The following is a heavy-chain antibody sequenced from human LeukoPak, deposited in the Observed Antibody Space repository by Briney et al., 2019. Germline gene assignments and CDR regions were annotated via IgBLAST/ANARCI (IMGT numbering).Heavy chain of an antibody. CDR2: IKQDGSEK. CDR1: GFTFSNYW. J-gene: IGHJ4*02. CDR3: ASTATFDY. D-gene: IGHD2-21*02. Sequence: PGGSLRLSCAASGFTFSNYWMSWVRQAPGKGLEWVAIIKQDGSEKYYVDSVKGRFTISRDNAKNSLHLQMNSLRAEDTAMYYCASTATFDYWGQGTPVTVSS. V-gene: IGHV3-7*01.